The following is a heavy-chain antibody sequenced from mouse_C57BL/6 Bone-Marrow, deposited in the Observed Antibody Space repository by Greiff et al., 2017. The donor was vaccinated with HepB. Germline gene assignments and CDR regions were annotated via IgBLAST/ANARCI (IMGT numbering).Heavy chain of an antibody. CDR3: ARGDGYYIY. D-gene: IGHD2-3*01. CDR1: GYTFTSYW. CDR2: IDPSDSYT. Sequence: QVQLKQPGAELVRPGTSVKLSCKASGYTFTSYWMHWVKQRPGQGLEWIGVIDPSDSYTNYNQKFKGKATLTVDTSSSTAYMQLSSLTSEDSAVYYCARGDGYYIYWGQGTLVTVSA. V-gene: IGHV1-59*01. J-gene: IGHJ3*01.